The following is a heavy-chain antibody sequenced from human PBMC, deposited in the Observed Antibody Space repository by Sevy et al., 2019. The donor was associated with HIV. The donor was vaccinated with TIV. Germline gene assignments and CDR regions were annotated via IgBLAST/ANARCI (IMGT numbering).Heavy chain of an antibody. Sequence: ASVKVSCKGSGYTLTELSMHWVRQAPGKGLEWMGGFDPEDGEIIYAQKFQGRVTMNEDTSPDTAYMELSSLRSEDTAVYYCATDVTIFGAVLWGQGTLVTVSS. J-gene: IGHJ4*02. D-gene: IGHD3-3*01. CDR1: GYTLTELS. CDR2: FDPEDGEI. CDR3: ATDVTIFGAVL. V-gene: IGHV1-24*01.